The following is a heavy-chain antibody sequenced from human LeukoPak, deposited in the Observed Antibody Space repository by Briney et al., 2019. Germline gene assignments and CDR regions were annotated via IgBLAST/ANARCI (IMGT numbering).Heavy chain of an antibody. V-gene: IGHV3-23*01. D-gene: IGHD5-18*01. J-gene: IGHJ4*02. CDR1: GFPFSAYA. CDR3: ANESLRGHSYGFDN. Sequence: GGSLRLSCAASGFPFSAYAMSWVRQAPGKGLEWVSAISASGDTTYYADSVRGRFTISRDNSKNTLYLQMNSLRAGDTALYYCANESLRGHSYGFDNWGQGTLVTVSS. CDR2: ISASGDTT.